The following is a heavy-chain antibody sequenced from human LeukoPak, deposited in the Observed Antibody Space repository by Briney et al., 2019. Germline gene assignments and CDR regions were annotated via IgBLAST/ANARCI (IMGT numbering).Heavy chain of an antibody. V-gene: IGHV5-51*01. J-gene: IGHJ4*02. D-gene: IGHD3-22*01. CDR1: GYSFTNYW. Sequence: GESLKISCEGSGYSFTNYWIGWVRQMPGKVLEWMGSIYPGDSDTRYSPSFQGQVTISADNSITTAYLQWNSLRAEDTAVYYCARDWAYFYDSSGFFDYWGQGTLVTVSS. CDR2: IYPGDSDT. CDR3: ARDWAYFYDSSGFFDY.